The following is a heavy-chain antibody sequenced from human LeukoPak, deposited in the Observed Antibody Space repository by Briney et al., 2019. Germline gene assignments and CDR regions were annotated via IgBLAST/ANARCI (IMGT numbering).Heavy chain of an antibody. J-gene: IGHJ4*02. CDR2: IYPGDSDT. CDR3: ARQPLYCSSTSCFDY. Sequence: GESLKISCKVSGYSFTSYWIGWVRRMPGKGLEWMGIIYPGDSDTRYSPSFQGQVTISADKSISTAYLQWSSLKASDTAMYYCARQPLYCSSTSCFDYWGQGTLVTVSS. CDR1: GYSFTSYW. D-gene: IGHD2-2*01. V-gene: IGHV5-51*01.